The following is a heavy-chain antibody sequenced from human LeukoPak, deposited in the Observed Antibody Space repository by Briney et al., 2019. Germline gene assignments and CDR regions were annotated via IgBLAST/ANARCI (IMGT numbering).Heavy chain of an antibody. J-gene: IGHJ4*02. V-gene: IGHV3-9*01. CDR3: AKASRYYGSGSTYYFDY. CDR2: ISWNSGSI. Sequence: GRSLRLSCSASGFTFDDYAMHWVRQAPGKGLEWVSGISWNSGSIGYADSVRGRFTISRDNAKNSLYLQMNSLRAEDTALYYCAKASRYYGSGSTYYFDYWGQGTLVTVSS. CDR1: GFTFDDYA. D-gene: IGHD3-10*01.